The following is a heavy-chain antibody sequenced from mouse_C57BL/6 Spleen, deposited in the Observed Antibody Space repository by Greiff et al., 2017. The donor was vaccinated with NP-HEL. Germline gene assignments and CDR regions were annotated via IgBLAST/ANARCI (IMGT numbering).Heavy chain of an antibody. D-gene: IGHD3-3*01. CDR1: GFTFSNYR. J-gene: IGHJ3*01. Sequence: EVQLVESGGGLVQPGGSMKLSCVASGFTFSNYRMNWVRQSPEKGLEWVAQIRLKSDNYATHYAESVKGRFTISRDDSKSSVYLQMNNLRAEDTGIYYCAAARYKGSYWGQGTLVTVSA. CDR3: AAARYKGSY. V-gene: IGHV6-3*01. CDR2: IRLKSDNYAT.